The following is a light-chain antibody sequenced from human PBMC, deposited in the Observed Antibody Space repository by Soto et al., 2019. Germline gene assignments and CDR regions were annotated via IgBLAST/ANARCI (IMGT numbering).Light chain of an antibody. CDR1: QSVDRN. CDR3: QQYGSSFSWT. Sequence: EIVMTQSPGTLSVSTEEGATLSCRASQSVDRNLAWYQQKPGQAPRLLIYGASTRPTGIPDRFSGSGSGTDFTPTISRLEPEDFAMYYCQQYGSSFSWTFGQGTKVDIK. CDR2: GAS. J-gene: IGKJ1*01. V-gene: IGKV3-20*01.